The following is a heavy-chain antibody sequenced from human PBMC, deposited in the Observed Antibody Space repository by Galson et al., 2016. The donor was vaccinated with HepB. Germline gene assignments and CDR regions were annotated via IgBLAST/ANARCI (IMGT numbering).Heavy chain of an antibody. Sequence: CAISGDSVSSNSAAWNWIRQSPSRGLEWLGRAYYRSELHIDYAMSLKGRITINPDTSGNHFSLQLHSVTPEDTAVYYCARAPSYYFETVAYEGYFDVWGRGTLVTVSS. CDR1: GDSVSSNSAA. V-gene: IGHV6-1*01. J-gene: IGHJ2*01. CDR3: ARAPSYYFETVAYEGYFDV. D-gene: IGHD3-22*01. CDR2: AYYRSELHI.